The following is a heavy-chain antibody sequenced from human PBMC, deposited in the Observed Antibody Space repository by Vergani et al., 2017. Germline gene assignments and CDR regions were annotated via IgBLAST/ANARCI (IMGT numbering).Heavy chain of an antibody. Sequence: QVQLVQSGAEVKKPGSSVKVSCKASGGTFSSYAISWVRQAPGQGLEWMGRIIPILGIANYAQKFQGRVTITADKSTSTAYMELSSLRSEDTAVYYCAREDQKQYCSGGSCYYYYYYMDVWGKGTTVTVSS. CDR1: GGTFSSYA. J-gene: IGHJ6*03. CDR2: IIPILGIA. CDR3: AREDQKQYCSGGSCYYYYYYMDV. D-gene: IGHD2-15*01. V-gene: IGHV1-69*04.